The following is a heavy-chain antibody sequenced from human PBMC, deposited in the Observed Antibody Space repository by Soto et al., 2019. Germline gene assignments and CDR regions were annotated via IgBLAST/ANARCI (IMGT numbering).Heavy chain of an antibody. V-gene: IGHV1-69*01. D-gene: IGHD3-3*01. CDR3: XXXXXXRATFFLPYGMDV. J-gene: IGHJ6*02. CDR2: IIPIFGTA. CDR1: GGTFSSYA. Sequence: QVQLVQSGAEVKKPGSSVKVSCKASGGTFSSYAISWVRQAPGQGLEWMGGIIPIFGTANYAQKFQGRVTITADEXTSTAYMELSSLRSEXXAXXXXXXXXXXRATFFLPYGMDVWGQGTTVXVX.